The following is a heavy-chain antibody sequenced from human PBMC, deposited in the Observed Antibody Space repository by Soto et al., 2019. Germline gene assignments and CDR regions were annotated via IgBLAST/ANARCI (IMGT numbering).Heavy chain of an antibody. CDR2: INPHSGGT. Sequence: QVQLVQSGAEVKKPGASVKVSCKTSGYTFTGYYIYWVRQAPGQGLEWMGWINPHSGGTDSSQKFQGRVTMTRDTSISTAYMELSRLRSVDTAVYYCAVTSCISTTWPTTYWGKGTLVTVSS. CDR3: AVTSCISTTWPTTY. D-gene: IGHD2-2*01. CDR1: GYTFTGYY. V-gene: IGHV1-2*02. J-gene: IGHJ4*02.